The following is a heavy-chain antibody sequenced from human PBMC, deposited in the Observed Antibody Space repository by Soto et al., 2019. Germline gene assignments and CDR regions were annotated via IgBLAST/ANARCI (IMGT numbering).Heavy chain of an antibody. CDR1: GFTFSSHW. CDR2: IKEDGSEK. Sequence: EVQLVECGGGLVQPGGSLTLSCAASGFTFSSHWMSWVRQAPGKGLEWVANIKEDGSEKFYVDSVKSRFTISRDNAKNSLYLQMNNLGADDTAVYYCARGVRAVPGRSDYWGQGTLVTVTS. V-gene: IGHV3-7*05. J-gene: IGHJ4*02. D-gene: IGHD3-10*01. CDR3: ARGVRAVPGRSDY.